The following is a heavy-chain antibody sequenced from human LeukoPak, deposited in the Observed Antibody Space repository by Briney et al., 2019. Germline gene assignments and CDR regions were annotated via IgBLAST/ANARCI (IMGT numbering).Heavy chain of an antibody. CDR1: GGSISSGGYY. V-gene: IGHV4-31*03. CDR2: IYYSGST. Sequence: TSQTLSLTCTVSGGSISSGGYYWSWIRQHPGKGLEWIGYIYYSGSTYYNPSLKSRVTISVDTSKNQFSLKLSSVTAADTAVYYCARAPVPGYYDSSILGAFDIWGQGTMVTVSS. J-gene: IGHJ3*02. D-gene: IGHD3-22*01. CDR3: ARAPVPGYYDSSILGAFDI.